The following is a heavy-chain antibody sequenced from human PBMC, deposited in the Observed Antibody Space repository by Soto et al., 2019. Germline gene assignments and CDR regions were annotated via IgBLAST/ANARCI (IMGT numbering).Heavy chain of an antibody. Sequence: QVQLQQWGAGLLKPSETLSLRCVVNSGSFSGYYWTWIRQTPGKGLEWIGEISHSGSTNYNPSLMSRVTTSADTSKKQFSLRLSSVTAADTALYFCARGYESSRRYLPLLDYWGQGTLVTVSS. CDR3: ARGYESSRRYLPLLDY. D-gene: IGHD3-22*01. V-gene: IGHV4-34*01. J-gene: IGHJ4*02. CDR1: SGSFSGYY. CDR2: ISHSGST.